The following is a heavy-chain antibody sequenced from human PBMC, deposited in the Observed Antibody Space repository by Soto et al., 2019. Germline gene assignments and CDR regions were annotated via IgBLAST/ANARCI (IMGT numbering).Heavy chain of an antibody. Sequence: SETLSLTCSVSGDSISNLDYFWAWIRQPPGQALEYIGYIYKSATTYYNPSFESRVAISVDTSKSQFSLNVTSVTSADTAVYFCARGRYCLTGRCFPNWFDSWGQGALVTVSS. CDR2: IYKSATT. CDR1: GDSISNLDYF. D-gene: IGHD7-27*01. V-gene: IGHV4-30-4*01. J-gene: IGHJ5*01. CDR3: ARGRYCLTGRCFPNWFDS.